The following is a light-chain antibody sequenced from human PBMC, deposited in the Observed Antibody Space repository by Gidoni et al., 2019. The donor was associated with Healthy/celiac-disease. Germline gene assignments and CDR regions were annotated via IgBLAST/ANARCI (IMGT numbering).Light chain of an antibody. CDR2: GNN. CDR1: SSNIGAGYD. J-gene: IGLJ2*01. V-gene: IGLV1-40*01. CDR3: QSYDSSLSGPVV. Sequence: QSVLTQPPSVSVAPGQRVTISCTGSSSNIGAGYDVHWYQQLPGTAPKLLIYGNNNRPSGVPDRFSGSKSGTSASLAITGLQAEDEADYYCQSYDSSLSGPVVFGGGTKLTVL.